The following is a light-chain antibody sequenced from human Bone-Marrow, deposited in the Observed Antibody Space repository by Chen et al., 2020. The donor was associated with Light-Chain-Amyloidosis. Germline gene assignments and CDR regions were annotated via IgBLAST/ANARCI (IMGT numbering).Light chain of an antibody. J-gene: IGLJ2*01. Sequence: YELTQPPSVSAPPGRTARIHCPGDDLSTKYAYWYQQKPGQAPVLVIHRDTERPSGISERFSGSSSGTTATLTISGVQAEDEADYHCQSADSSGTYEVIFGGGTKLTVL. CDR3: QSADSSGTYEVI. CDR2: RDT. CDR1: DLSTKY. V-gene: IGLV3-25*03.